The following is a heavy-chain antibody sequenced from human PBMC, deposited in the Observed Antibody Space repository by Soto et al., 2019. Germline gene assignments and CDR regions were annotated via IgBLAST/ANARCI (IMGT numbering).Heavy chain of an antibody. V-gene: IGHV1-18*01. D-gene: IGHD6-13*01. CDR3: SRDWPVDSSSWYHGY. Sequence: ASVKVSCKASGYTFTSYGISWVRQAPGQGLEWMGWISAYNGNTNYAQKLQGRVTMTTDTSTSTAYMELRSLRSDDTAVYYCSRDWPVDSSSWYHGYRAQGTLVTVSS. CDR1: GYTFTSYG. J-gene: IGHJ4*02. CDR2: ISAYNGNT.